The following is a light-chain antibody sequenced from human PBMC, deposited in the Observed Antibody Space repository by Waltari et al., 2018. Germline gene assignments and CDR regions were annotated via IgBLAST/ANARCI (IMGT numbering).Light chain of an antibody. V-gene: IGKV3D-15*01. Sequence: EIVMTQSPAVLSVSPGQRATLSCRASGTVTSPLAWYQQKPGQAPRLLIYDVSTRAAGIPARFSGSGSETEFTLTVTSLQSEDCAVYYCQQYYEWQTFGPGTKVEIK. CDR2: DVS. CDR1: GTVTSP. CDR3: QQYYEWQT. J-gene: IGKJ1*01.